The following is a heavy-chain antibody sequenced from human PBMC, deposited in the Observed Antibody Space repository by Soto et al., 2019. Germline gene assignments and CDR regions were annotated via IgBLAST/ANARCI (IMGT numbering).Heavy chain of an antibody. V-gene: IGHV3-21*01. CDR2: ISSSSSYI. CDR3: AREYCSSTSCYYFDY. Sequence: GGSLRLSCAASGFTFSSYSMNWVRQAPAKGLEWVSSISSSSSYIYYADSVKGRFTISRDNAKNSLYLQMNSLSAEDTAVYYCAREYCSSTSCYYFDYWGQGTLVTVSS. J-gene: IGHJ4*02. CDR1: GFTFSSYS. D-gene: IGHD2-2*01.